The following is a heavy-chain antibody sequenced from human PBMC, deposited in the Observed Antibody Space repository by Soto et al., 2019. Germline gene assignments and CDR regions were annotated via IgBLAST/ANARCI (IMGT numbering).Heavy chain of an antibody. CDR1: GRSITRGGYY. J-gene: IGHJ6*02. Sequence: PSETLSLTCTVSGRSITRGGYYWSWIRQHPGKGLEWIGYIYNSGTTYYNPSLKSRVTISVDTSKNQFSLKLTSVTAADTAVYYCGRAHRDLQQLVHYYYSMDVWGQGTTVTVS. CDR2: IYNSGTT. CDR3: GRAHRDLQQLVHYYYSMDV. V-gene: IGHV4-31*03. D-gene: IGHD6-13*01.